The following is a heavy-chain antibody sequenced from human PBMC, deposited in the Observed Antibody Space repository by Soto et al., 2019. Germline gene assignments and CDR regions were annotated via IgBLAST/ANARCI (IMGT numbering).Heavy chain of an antibody. CDR1: GGTFSSYA. Sequence: GASVKVSCMASGGTFSSYAISWVRQAPGQGLEWMGGIIPILGTANYAQKFQGRVTITADESTSTDYMELSSLRSEDTAVYYCARARLATMIVLPPDAFDIWGQGTMVT. CDR3: ARARLATMIVLPPDAFDI. V-gene: IGHV1-69*13. D-gene: IGHD3-22*01. J-gene: IGHJ3*02. CDR2: IIPILGTA.